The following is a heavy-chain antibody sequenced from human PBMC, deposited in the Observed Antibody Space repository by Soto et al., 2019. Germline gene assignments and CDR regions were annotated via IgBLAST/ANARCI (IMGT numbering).Heavy chain of an antibody. CDR2: IYYSGST. J-gene: IGHJ3*02. CDR3: ARPQFDWLFPIAGENAFDI. V-gene: IGHV4-39*01. Sequence: SETLSLTCTVSGGSISSSSYYWGWIRQPPGKGLEWIGSIYYSGSTYYNPSLKSRVTISVDTSKNQFSLKLSSVTAADTAVYYCARPQFDWLFPIAGENAFDIWGQGTMVTVSS. D-gene: IGHD3-9*01. CDR1: GGSISSSSYY.